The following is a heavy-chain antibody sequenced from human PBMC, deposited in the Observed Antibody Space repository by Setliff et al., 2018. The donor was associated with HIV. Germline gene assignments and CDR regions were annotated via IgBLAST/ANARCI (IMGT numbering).Heavy chain of an antibody. CDR1: GGSISGYC. CDR3: ARAGGGGRWLHLSYWYFDL. J-gene: IGHJ2*01. D-gene: IGHD3-16*01. Sequence: PSETLSLTCTVSGGSISGYCWNWIRQSPGRGLEWIGFIFSSGSTKYNPSLQSRVTMSIDTSKNQFSLKLTSVTAADTAVYYCARAGGGGRWLHLSYWYFDLWGRGTLVTVSS. V-gene: IGHV4-4*09. CDR2: IFSSGST.